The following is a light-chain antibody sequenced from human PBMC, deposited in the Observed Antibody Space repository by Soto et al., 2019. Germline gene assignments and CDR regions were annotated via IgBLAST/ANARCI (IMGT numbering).Light chain of an antibody. V-gene: IGKV3-20*01. CDR3: QHYGSSPPWT. CDR1: QSVSSSY. J-gene: IGKJ1*01. CDR2: GAS. Sequence: EIVLTQSPGTLSLSPGERATLSCRASQSVSSSYLAWYQQKPGQAPRLLIYGASSRATGIPDRFSGSGSGADLKHNISRREPEDLAVNYCQHYGSSPPWTFGQGTKVKIK.